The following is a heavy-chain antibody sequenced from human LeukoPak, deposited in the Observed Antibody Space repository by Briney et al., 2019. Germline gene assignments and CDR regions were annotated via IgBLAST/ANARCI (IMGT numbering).Heavy chain of an antibody. D-gene: IGHD2-15*01. V-gene: IGHV3-21*01. CDR2: ISSSSSYI. Sequence: KSGGSLRLSCAASGFTFSSYSMNWVRQAPGKGLEWVSSISSSSSYIYYADSVKGRFTISRDNAKNSLYLQMNSLRAEDTAVYYCASRYCSGGSCCGSVKDYWYFDLWGRGTLVTVSS. J-gene: IGHJ2*01. CDR3: ASRYCSGGSCCGSVKDYWYFDL. CDR1: GFTFSSYS.